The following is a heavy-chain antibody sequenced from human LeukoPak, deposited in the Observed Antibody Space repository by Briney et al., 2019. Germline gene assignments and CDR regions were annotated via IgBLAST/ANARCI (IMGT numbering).Heavy chain of an antibody. V-gene: IGHV4-61*02. CDR2: MQTNGNT. CDR3: ARGLSNAWEVQAY. Sequence: PSETLSLTCTVSGGSITSGSYFWTWIRQPAGKGLEWLGRMQTNGNTNYHPSLKSRVAISIDKSHTKFSMPLCSVTAPDTAVYYCARGLSNAWEVQAYWGQGTLVTVSS. J-gene: IGHJ4*02. CDR1: GGSITSGSYF. D-gene: IGHD1-26*01.